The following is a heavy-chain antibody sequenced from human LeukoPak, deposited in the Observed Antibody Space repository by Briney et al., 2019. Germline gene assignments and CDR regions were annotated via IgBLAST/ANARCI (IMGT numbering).Heavy chain of an antibody. CDR2: IYYSGST. Sequence: SETLSLTCTVSGGSISSSSYYWGWIRQPPGKGLEWLGSIYYSGSTYYNPSLKSRVTISVDTSKNQFSLKLSSVTAADTAVYYCARQVTGSFRRFDPWGQGTPVTVSS. V-gene: IGHV4-39*01. D-gene: IGHD1-20*01. CDR3: ARQVTGSFRRFDP. J-gene: IGHJ5*02. CDR1: GGSISSSSYY.